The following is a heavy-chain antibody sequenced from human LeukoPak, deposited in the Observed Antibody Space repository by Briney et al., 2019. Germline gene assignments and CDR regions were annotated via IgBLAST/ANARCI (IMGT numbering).Heavy chain of an antibody. D-gene: IGHD6-13*01. CDR3: ARLPIAAAGDLEYFQH. Sequence: GASLQISCKGSGYSFTSYWISWVRQVPGKGLEWMGRIDPSDSYTNYSPSFQGHVTISADKSISTAYLQWSSLKASDTAMYYCARLPIAAAGDLEYFQHWGQGTLVTVSS. J-gene: IGHJ1*01. CDR1: GYSFTSYW. V-gene: IGHV5-10-1*01. CDR2: IDPSDSYT.